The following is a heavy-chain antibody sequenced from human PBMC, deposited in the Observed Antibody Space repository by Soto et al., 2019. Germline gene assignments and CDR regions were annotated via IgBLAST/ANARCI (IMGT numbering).Heavy chain of an antibody. V-gene: IGHV3-15*07. J-gene: IGHJ4*02. CDR3: SHGYYQYFES. CDR2: IKSKTDGGTA. CDR1: GVTLTNVW. D-gene: IGHD5-18*01. Sequence: NPGGSLRLSCAVSGVTLTNVWMNWVRQAPGKGPEWVGRIKSKTDGGTADYAAPVKGRFTISRDDSENTLYLQMNSLKTEDTAVYYCSHGYYQYFESWGQGTLVTVSS.